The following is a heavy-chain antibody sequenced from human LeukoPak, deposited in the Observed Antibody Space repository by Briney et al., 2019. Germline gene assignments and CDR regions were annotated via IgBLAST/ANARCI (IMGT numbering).Heavy chain of an antibody. V-gene: IGHV4-59*01. CDR2: MYNRGST. CDR3: ARAEKAVTGTLDS. J-gene: IGHJ4*02. Sequence: PSETLSLTCTVSGDSISNYYWSWIRQSPGKELEWIGYMYNRGSTIYNPSLKSRVTISTDTSKNQFSLRLTSVTAADTAVYYCARAEKAVTGTLDSWGQGTLITVPS. CDR1: GDSISNYY. D-gene: IGHD6-19*01.